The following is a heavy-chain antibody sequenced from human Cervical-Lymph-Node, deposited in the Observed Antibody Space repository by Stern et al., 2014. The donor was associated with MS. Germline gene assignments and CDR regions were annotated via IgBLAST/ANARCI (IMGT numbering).Heavy chain of an antibody. CDR2: ISSSSSNI. CDR1: GFNIVTYS. CDR3: ASTSGWFDS. V-gene: IGHV3-21*01. Sequence: EVHLVESGGGLVKPGGSLTLSCAASGFNIVTYSMNWVRQAPGKGLEWVSFISSSSSNIKYADAVKGRFTISRDNAKNSLFLQMSSLRVEDTAVYYCASTSGWFDSWGQGIQVTVSS. J-gene: IGHJ5*01.